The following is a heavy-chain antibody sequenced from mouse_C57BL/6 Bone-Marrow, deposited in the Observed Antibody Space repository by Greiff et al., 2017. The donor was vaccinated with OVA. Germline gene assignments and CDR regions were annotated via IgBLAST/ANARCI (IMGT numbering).Heavy chain of an antibody. D-gene: IGHD1-1*01. V-gene: IGHV1-59*01. CDR2: IDPSDSYT. J-gene: IGHJ1*03. CDR3: ARPTTVVATRYFDV. CDR1: GYTFTSYW. Sequence: QVQLKQPGAELVRPGTSVKLSCKASGYTFTSYWMHWVKQRPGQGLEWIGVIDPSDSYTNYNQKFKGKATLTVDTSSSTAYMQLSSLTSKDSAVYYCARPTTVVATRYFDVWGTGTTVTVSS.